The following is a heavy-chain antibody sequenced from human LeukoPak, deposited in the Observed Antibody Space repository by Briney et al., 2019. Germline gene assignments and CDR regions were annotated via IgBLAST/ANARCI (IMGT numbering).Heavy chain of an antibody. Sequence: GASVKVSCKASGYTFTSYYMHWVRQAPGQGLEWMGIINPSGGSTGYAQKFQGRVTMTRDMSTSTVYMELSSLRSEDTAVYYCARGYVDTAILNYYYYYMDVWGKGTTVTVSS. V-gene: IGHV1-46*01. CDR2: INPSGGST. CDR3: ARGYVDTAILNYYYYYMDV. J-gene: IGHJ6*03. CDR1: GYTFTSYY. D-gene: IGHD5-18*01.